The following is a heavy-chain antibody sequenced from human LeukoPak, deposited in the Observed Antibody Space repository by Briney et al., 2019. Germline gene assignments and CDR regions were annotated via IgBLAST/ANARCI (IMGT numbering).Heavy chain of an antibody. CDR2: FDPEDGET. CDR3: ATVADCSSTSCYSLFD. V-gene: IGHV1-24*01. J-gene: IGHJ4*02. CDR1: GYTLTESS. Sequence: ASVKVSCKVSGYTLTESSMHWVRQAPGKGLEWMGGFDPEDGETIYAQKFQGRVTMTEDTSTDTAYMELSSLRSEDTAVYYCATVADCSSTSCYSLFDWGQGTLVTVSS. D-gene: IGHD2-2*01.